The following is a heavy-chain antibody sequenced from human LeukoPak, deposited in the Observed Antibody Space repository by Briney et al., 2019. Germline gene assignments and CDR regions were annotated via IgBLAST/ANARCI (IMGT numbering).Heavy chain of an antibody. J-gene: IGHJ4*02. V-gene: IGHV3-11*04. Sequence: PGGSLRLSCAASGFTFSDYYMSWIRQAPGKGLDWGSYISSSGSTIYYADSVKGRFTISRDNAKNSLYLQMNSLRAEDTAVYYCARKAIAAAGTPFDYWGQGTLVTVSS. CDR1: GFTFSDYY. CDR3: ARKAIAAAGTPFDY. CDR2: ISSSGSTI. D-gene: IGHD6-13*01.